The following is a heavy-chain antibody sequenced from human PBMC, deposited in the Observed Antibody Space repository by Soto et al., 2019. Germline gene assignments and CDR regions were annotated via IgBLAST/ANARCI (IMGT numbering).Heavy chain of an antibody. D-gene: IGHD1-1*01. CDR1: GFTFSTYA. J-gene: IGHJ6*02. V-gene: IGHV3-23*01. CDR2: ISGRGGSI. CDR3: VKGYWKGDV. Sequence: EVQLLESGGGLVQPGGSLRLSCAASGFTFSTYAMNWVRQAPGNGLEWGSAISGRGGSIHYADSVKGRFTISRDNSKNTLYLQMNSLRDEDTAVYHCVKGYWKGDVWGQGTTVTVSS.